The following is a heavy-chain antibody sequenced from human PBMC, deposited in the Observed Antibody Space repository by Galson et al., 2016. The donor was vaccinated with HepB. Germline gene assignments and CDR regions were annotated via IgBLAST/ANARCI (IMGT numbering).Heavy chain of an antibody. CDR2: ISGSGGST. CDR3: ARGRTGTTGPVEY. J-gene: IGHJ4*02. CDR1: GFTFSSYA. D-gene: IGHD1-1*01. Sequence: SLRLSCAASGFTFSSYAMSWVRQAPGKGLEWVSGISGSGGSTYYADSVKGRFTISRDNSKNTLYLQMNSLRVEDTAVYYCARGRTGTTGPVEYWGQGTLVTVSS. V-gene: IGHV3-23*01.